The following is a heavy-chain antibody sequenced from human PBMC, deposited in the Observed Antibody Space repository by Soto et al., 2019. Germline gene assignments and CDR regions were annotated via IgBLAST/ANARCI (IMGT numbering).Heavy chain of an antibody. CDR3: AGGIAARPLGY. CDR1: GGSISSGGYS. Sequence: QLQLQESGSGLVKPSQTLSLTCAVSGGSISSGGYSWSWIRQPPGKGLEWIGYIYHSGSTYYNLSPKRRVTISVDRPKNQISLRLTSVTAADTAVYYCAGGIAARPLGYWGQGTLVTVSS. D-gene: IGHD6-6*01. J-gene: IGHJ4*02. V-gene: IGHV4-30-2*01. CDR2: IYHSGST.